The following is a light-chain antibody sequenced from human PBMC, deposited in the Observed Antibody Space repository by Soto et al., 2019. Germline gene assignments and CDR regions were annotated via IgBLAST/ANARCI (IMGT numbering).Light chain of an antibody. J-gene: IGLJ1*01. CDR1: SSDVGGYHY. Sequence: QSALTQPASVSGSPGQSITISCTGNSSDVGGYHYVSWYQQHPGKAPKLMMYEVSHRPSGVYNRFSGYNSGNTASLTISGLQAEDQADYYCSSYTSSSTPYVFGTGTKLTVL. CDR3: SSYTSSSTPYV. V-gene: IGLV2-14*01. CDR2: EVS.